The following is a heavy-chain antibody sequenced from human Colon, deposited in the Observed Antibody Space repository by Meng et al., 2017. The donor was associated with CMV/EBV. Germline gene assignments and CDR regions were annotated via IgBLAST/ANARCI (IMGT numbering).Heavy chain of an antibody. CDR1: GFTFGDYA. CDR3: AKDINSGSLRLLYHFDY. J-gene: IGHJ4*02. V-gene: IGHV3-9*01. D-gene: IGHD1-26*01. Sequence: GGSLRLSCAASGFTFGDYAIHWVRQAPGKGLEWVSGISWNSGTLGYADSVKGRFTISRDNAKNSLYLQMNSLRAEDTALYYCAKDINSGSLRLLYHFDYWGQGTLVTVSS. CDR2: ISWNSGTL.